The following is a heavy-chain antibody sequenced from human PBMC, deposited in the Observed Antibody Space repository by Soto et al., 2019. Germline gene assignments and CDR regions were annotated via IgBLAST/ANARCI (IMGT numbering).Heavy chain of an antibody. D-gene: IGHD5-18*01. J-gene: IGHJ4*02. CDR1: GGTFSSYT. CDR2: IIPILGIA. V-gene: IGHV1-69*02. Sequence: GASVKVSCTASGGTFSSYTISWVRQAPGQGLEWMGRIIPILGIANYAQKFQGRVTITADKSTSTAYMELSSLRSEDTAVYYCARLVDTADFDYWGQGTLVTVSS. CDR3: ARLVDTADFDY.